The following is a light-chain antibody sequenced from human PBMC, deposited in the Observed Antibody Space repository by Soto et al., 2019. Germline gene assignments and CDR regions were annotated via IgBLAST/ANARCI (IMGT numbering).Light chain of an antibody. CDR1: QPISRN. V-gene: IGKV3-15*01. J-gene: IGKJ4*01. Sequence: ILITQPPATLCVSAEQGPTLSCRASQPISRNLAWYQQKPGQAPRILMYGASTRDTDIPGRFSGSGSWTEFTLTISSLQSEDVVVEYCQQYNNWPLTFGGGTKVDIK. CDR2: GAS. CDR3: QQYNNWPLT.